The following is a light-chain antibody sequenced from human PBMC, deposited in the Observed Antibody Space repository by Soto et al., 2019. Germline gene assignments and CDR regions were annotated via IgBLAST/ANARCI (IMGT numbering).Light chain of an antibody. J-gene: IGKJ1*01. V-gene: IGKV3-20*01. Sequence: EIVLTQSPGTLSLSPGERATLSYWASQSVDNRYLAWYQQKPGQAPRLLIYDASRRATGIPDRFSGSGSGTDFSLTISRLEPEDFVMYYCQQYGDSPRTFGQGTKVEIK. CDR2: DAS. CDR3: QQYGDSPRT. CDR1: QSVDNRY.